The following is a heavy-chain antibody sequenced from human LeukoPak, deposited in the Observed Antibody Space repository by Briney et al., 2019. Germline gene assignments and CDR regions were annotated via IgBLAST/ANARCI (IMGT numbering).Heavy chain of an antibody. J-gene: IGHJ4*02. D-gene: IGHD3-22*01. V-gene: IGHV3-23*01. CDR2: ISGSGGST. CDR1: GFTVSSNY. Sequence: GGSLRLSCAASGFTVSSNYMSWVRQAPGKGLEWVSGISGSGGSTYYADSVKGRFTISRDNSRNTLYLQMNSLRAEDTAVYYCAKDSSAYYYLSNYFDYWGQGTLVTVSS. CDR3: AKDSSAYYYLSNYFDY.